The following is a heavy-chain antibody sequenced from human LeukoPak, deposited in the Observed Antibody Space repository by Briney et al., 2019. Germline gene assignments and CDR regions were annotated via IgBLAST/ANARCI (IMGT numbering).Heavy chain of an antibody. J-gene: IGHJ4*02. V-gene: IGHV4-39*01. CDR1: GGSISSSSYY. CDR3: ARQDYDILTGYSDYFDY. Sequence: PSETLSLTCTVSGGSISSSSYYWGWIRLPPGKGLEWIGSIYYSGSTYYNPSLKSRVTISVDTSKNQLSLKLSSVTAADTAVYYCARQDYDILTGYSDYFDYWGQGTLVTVSS. D-gene: IGHD3-9*01. CDR2: IYYSGST.